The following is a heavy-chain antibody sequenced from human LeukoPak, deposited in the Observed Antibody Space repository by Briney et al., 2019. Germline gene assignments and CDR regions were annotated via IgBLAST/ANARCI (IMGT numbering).Heavy chain of an antibody. CDR3: ATTVTTPSSFDY. Sequence: GGSLRLSCAASGFTFSSYAMSWVRQASGKGLEWVSAISGSGGSTYYADSVKGRFTISRDNSKNTLYLQMGSLRAEDMAVYYCATTVTTPSSFDYWGQGTLVTVSS. J-gene: IGHJ4*02. CDR1: GFTFSSYA. CDR2: ISGSGGST. D-gene: IGHD4-17*01. V-gene: IGHV3-23*01.